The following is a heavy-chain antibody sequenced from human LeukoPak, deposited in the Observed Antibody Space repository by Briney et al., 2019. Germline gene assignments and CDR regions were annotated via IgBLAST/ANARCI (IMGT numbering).Heavy chain of an antibody. Sequence: SETLSLTCTVSHYSISSGYYWGWIRQPPGKGLEWIGTIYRNGSTYFNPSLKSRVTISVDTSKNQFSLKLNSVTAADTAVYYCASEHNFWSDYYRDTYYFDYWGQGTLVTVSS. CDR3: ASEHNFWSDYYRDTYYFDY. CDR1: HYSISSGYY. D-gene: IGHD3-3*01. CDR2: IYRNGST. V-gene: IGHV4-38-2*02. J-gene: IGHJ4*02.